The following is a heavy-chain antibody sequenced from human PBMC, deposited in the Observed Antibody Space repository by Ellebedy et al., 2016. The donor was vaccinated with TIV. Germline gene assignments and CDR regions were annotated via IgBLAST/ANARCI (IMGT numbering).Heavy chain of an antibody. CDR3: ARDQGYYGMDV. Sequence: GESLKISCTASGFTFSIYWMTWVRQAPGKGLEWVANIKQDGSERYYVESAKGRFTISRDNAKNSLYLQMNSLRAEDTAVYYCARDQGYYGMDVWGQGTTVTVSS. CDR2: IKQDGSER. CDR1: GFTFSIYW. J-gene: IGHJ6*02. V-gene: IGHV3-7*01.